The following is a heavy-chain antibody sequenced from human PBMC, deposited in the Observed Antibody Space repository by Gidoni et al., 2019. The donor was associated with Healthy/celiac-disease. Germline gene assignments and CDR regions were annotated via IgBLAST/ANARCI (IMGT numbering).Heavy chain of an antibody. J-gene: IGHJ4*02. CDR2: INHSGST. D-gene: IGHD2-15*01. V-gene: IGHV4-34*01. Sequence: QVQLQQWGAGLLKPSETLSPTCAVYGGSFSGYSWSWIRQPPGKGLEWIGEINHSGSTNYNPSLKSRVTISVDTSKNQFSLKLSSVTAADTAVYYCARRGARGYCSGGSCYSGFDYWGQGTLVTVSS. CDR1: GGSFSGYS. CDR3: ARRGARGYCSGGSCYSGFDY.